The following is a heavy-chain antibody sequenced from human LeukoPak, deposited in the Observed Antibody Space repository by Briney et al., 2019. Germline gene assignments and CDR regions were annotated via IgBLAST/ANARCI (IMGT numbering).Heavy chain of an antibody. CDR1: GGSFSGYY. D-gene: IGHD3-22*01. V-gene: IGHV4-34*01. J-gene: IGHJ4*02. CDR3: ARVAAYGYDSSGYLKPYPPFRPYYFDY. CDR2: INHSGST. Sequence: PSETLSLTCAVYGGSFSGYYWSWIRQPPGKGLEWIGEINHSGSTNYNPSLKSRVTISVDTSKNQFSLKLSSETAADTAVYYCARVAAYGYDSSGYLKPYPPFRPYYFDYWGQGTLVTVSS.